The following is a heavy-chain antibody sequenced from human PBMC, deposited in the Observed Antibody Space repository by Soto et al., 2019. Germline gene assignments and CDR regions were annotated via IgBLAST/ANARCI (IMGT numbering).Heavy chain of an antibody. Sequence: EVQLVESGGGLVKPGGSLRLSCAASGFTFSSYSMNWVRQAPGKGLEWVSSISSSSSYIYYADSVKGRFTISRDNAKNSLYLQMNSLRAEDTAVYYCARGYTIAVAGDDYFDYWGQGTLVTVSS. D-gene: IGHD6-19*01. V-gene: IGHV3-21*01. CDR3: ARGYTIAVAGDDYFDY. J-gene: IGHJ4*02. CDR1: GFTFSSYS. CDR2: ISSSSSYI.